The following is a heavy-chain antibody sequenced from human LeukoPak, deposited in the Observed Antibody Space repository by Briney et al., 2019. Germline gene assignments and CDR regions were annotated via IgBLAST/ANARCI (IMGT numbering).Heavy chain of an antibody. CDR2: IIPIFGTA. D-gene: IGHD3-22*01. V-gene: IGHV1-69*05. CDR1: GGTFSSYA. CDR3: ARYLHSSGSIYYYYMDV. Sequence: ASVKVSCKASGGTFSSYAISWVRQAPGQGLEWMGRIIPIFGTANYAQKFQGRVTITTDESTSTAYMELSSLRSEDTAVYYGARYLHSSGSIYYYYMDVWGKGTTVTVSS. J-gene: IGHJ6*03.